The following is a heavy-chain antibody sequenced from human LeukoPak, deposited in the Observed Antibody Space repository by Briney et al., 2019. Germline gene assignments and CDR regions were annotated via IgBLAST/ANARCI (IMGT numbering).Heavy chain of an antibody. CDR2: TGLNSVNT. D-gene: IGHD5-18*01. J-gene: IGHJ4*02. CDR1: GFTFCRHA. Sequence: GGSLRLSCVASGFTFCRHAMSWVPQAPGKGLEWVSTTGLNSVNTLCVDSVKGRCTVSRDNSRNTLDLQIDNLRVDDTAVYYCAKAEDIGKQPMAYYFDNWGQGTLVTVSS. V-gene: IGHV3-23*01. CDR3: AKAEDIGKQPMAYYFDN.